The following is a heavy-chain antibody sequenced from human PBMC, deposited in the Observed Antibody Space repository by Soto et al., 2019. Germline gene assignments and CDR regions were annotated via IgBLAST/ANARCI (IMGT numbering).Heavy chain of an antibody. CDR1: GGSFSTFF. J-gene: IGHJ6*02. CDR2: IYYSGST. Sequence: QVQLQQWGAGLLKPSETLSLTCAVYGGSFSTFFWSWIRQPPGKGLEWIGYIYYSGSTNYNPSLKSRVTISVDTSKNQFSLMLSSVTAADTAVYYCARAPYYGMDVWGQGTTVTVSS. CDR3: ARAPYYGMDV. V-gene: IGHV4-34*11.